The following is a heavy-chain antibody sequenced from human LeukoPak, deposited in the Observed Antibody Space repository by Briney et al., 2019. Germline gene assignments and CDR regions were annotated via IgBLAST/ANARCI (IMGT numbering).Heavy chain of an antibody. V-gene: IGHV5-51*01. CDR2: IYPGDSDT. CDR3: ALVATDNAFFI. J-gene: IGHJ3*02. Sequence: GGALQISGKGSGSHFTSYWIGGVRQLTGKGVEGMGIIYPGDSDTRYRASLQGQVTISANKSISTAYLQSSSLNASHTAMYYCALVATDNAFFISGPGAMFTLSS. CDR1: GSHFTSYW. D-gene: IGHD2-15*01.